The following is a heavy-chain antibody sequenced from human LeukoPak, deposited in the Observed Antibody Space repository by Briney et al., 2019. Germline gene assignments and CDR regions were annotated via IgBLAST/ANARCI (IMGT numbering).Heavy chain of an antibody. J-gene: IGHJ1*01. CDR1: GGSFSGYY. D-gene: IGHD4-17*01. V-gene: IGHV4-34*01. Sequence: PSETLSLTCAVYGGSFSGYYWSWIRQPPGKGLEWLGEINHSGSTNYNPSLKSRVTISVDTSKNQFSLQLSSVTAADTAVYYCARSFMTTVTTRYFQHWGQGTLVTVSS. CDR2: INHSGST. CDR3: ARSFMTTVTTRYFQH.